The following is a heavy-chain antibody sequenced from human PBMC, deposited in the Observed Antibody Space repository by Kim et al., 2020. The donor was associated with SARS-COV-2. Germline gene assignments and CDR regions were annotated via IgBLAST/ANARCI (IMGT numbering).Heavy chain of an antibody. CDR3: ARGRAGVVPAPVLGLGPFYDYYAMDV. CDR1: GGSFSDYK. Sequence: SETLSLTCAVYGGSFSDYKWSWIRQPPGKGLEWIGEINHSGSTRHSPSLKSRVTISVDTSKSQFSLRLKSMTAADTAGYYCARGRAGVVPAPVLGLGPFYDYYAMDVWGQGTAVAVSS. D-gene: IGHD2-2*02. CDR2: INHSGST. V-gene: IGHV4-34*01. J-gene: IGHJ6*02.